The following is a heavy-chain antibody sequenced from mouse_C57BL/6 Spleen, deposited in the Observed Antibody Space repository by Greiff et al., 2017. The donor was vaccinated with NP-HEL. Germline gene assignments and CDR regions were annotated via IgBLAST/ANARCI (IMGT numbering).Heavy chain of an antibody. CDR1: GFTFSSYG. J-gene: IGHJ3*01. Sequence: EVKVVESGGDLVKPGGSLKLSCAASGFTFSSYGMSWVRQTPDKRLEWVATISSGGSYTYYPDRVKGRFTISRDNAKTTLYLQMSRLKSEDTAMYYCARRPGFAYWGQGTLVTVSA. V-gene: IGHV5-6*02. CDR3: ARRPGFAY. CDR2: ISSGGSYT.